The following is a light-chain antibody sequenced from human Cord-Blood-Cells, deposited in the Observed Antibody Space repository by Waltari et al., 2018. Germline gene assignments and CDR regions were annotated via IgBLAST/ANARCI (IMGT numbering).Light chain of an antibody. CDR3: CSYAGSGDDV. J-gene: IGLJ1*01. Sequence: QSALTQPASVSGSPGQSITISCTGTSSDVGSYNLVSWYQPHPGKAPILMIYEGSKRPSAVSESVSGAKSGNTASLTSAGLQAEDESDCYCCSYAGSGDDVSGPVTKVTVL. V-gene: IGLV2-23*01. CDR2: EGS. CDR1: SSDVGSYNL.